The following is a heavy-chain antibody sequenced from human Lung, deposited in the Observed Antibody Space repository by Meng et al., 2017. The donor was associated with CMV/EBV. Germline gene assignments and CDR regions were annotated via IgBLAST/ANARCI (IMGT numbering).Heavy chain of an antibody. V-gene: IGHV1-18*01. CDR2: ISAYNGNT. J-gene: IGHJ4*02. D-gene: IGHD3-10*01. Sequence: ASVKVSCKASGYTFIAYAFSWVRQAPGQGHEWMGWISAYNGNTNYAQKVQGRVTMTTDTSTSTAYMELRSLRSDDTAVYYCARSDMIRGFVVLDYWGQGHXVTVDS. CDR1: GYTFIAYA. CDR3: ARSDMIRGFVVLDY.